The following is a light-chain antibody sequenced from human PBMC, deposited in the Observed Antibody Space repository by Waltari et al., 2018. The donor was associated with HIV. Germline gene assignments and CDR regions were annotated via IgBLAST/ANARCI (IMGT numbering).Light chain of an antibody. J-gene: IGKJ4*01. CDR2: AAS. V-gene: IGKV1-39*01. CDR3: QQSYSTPAT. Sequence: DIQMTQSPSSLSASVGDRVPIPCRASQSISSYLNWYQQKPGKAPKLLIYAASSLQSGVPSRFSGSGSGTDFTLTISSLQPEDFATYYCQQSYSTPATFGGGTKVEIK. CDR1: QSISSY.